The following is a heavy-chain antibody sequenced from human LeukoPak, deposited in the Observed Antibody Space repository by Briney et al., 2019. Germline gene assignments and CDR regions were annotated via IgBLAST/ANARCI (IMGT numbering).Heavy chain of an antibody. D-gene: IGHD3-3*01. CDR2: IYHSGST. J-gene: IGHJ4*02. CDR3: EREITIFGVVTPHDY. CDR1: GYSISSGYY. V-gene: IGHV4-38-2*02. Sequence: SETLSLTCAVSGYSISSGYYWGWIRQPPGKGLEWIGSIYHSGSTYYNPSLKSRVTISVDTSKNQFSLKLSSVTAADTAVYYCEREITIFGVVTPHDYWGQGTLVTVSS.